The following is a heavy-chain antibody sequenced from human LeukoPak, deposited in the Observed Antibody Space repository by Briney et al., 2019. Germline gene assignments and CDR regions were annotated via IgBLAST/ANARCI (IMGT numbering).Heavy chain of an antibody. CDR1: GYTLTELS. V-gene: IGHV1-24*01. CDR3: ARGLTHPRTSQSRGGMDV. CDR2: FDPEDGET. D-gene: IGHD2-2*01. Sequence: ASVKVSCKVSGYTLTELSMHWVRQAPGKGLEWMGGFDPEDGETIYAQKFQGRVTMTEDTSTDTAYMELSSLRSEDTAVYYCARGLTHPRTSQSRGGMDVWGQGTTVTVSS. J-gene: IGHJ6*02.